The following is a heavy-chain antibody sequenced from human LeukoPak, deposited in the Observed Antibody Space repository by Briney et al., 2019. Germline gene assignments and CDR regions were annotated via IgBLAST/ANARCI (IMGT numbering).Heavy chain of an antibody. D-gene: IGHD4-23*01. V-gene: IGHV3-7*01. CDR1: GFTFSSYW. CDR2: IKQDGSEK. J-gene: IGHJ1*01. CDR3: ARDYGGWGSMFQY. Sequence: GGSLRLSCAASGFTFSSYWMSWVRQAPGKGLEWVANIKQDGSEKYYVDSVKGRFTISRDNAKNSLYLQMNSLRAEDTAVYYCARDYGGWGSMFQYWGQGTLVTVSS.